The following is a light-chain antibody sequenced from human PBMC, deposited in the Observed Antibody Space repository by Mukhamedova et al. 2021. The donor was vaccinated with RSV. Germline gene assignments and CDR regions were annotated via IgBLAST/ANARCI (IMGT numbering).Light chain of an antibody. CDR2: VS. J-gene: IGKJ2*04. V-gene: IGKV2-28*01. CDR3: MQSVHTPMCS. Sequence: VSNRASGVPDRFSGSGSGTDFTLKISRVEAEDAGIYYCMQSVHTPMCSFGQGTKLEIK.